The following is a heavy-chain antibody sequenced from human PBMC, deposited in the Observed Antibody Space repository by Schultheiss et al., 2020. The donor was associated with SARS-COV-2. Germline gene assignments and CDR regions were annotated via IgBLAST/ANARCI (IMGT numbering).Heavy chain of an antibody. CDR3: AGSYGDYVASGFDW. CDR2: INHSGST. V-gene: IGHV4-61*08. J-gene: IGHJ4*02. D-gene: IGHD4-17*01. CDR1: GGSISSGGYY. Sequence: SQTLSLTCTVSGGSISSGGYYWSWIRQPPGKGLEWIGEINHSGSTNYNPSLKSRVTISVDTSKNQFSLKLSSVTAADTAVYYCAGSYGDYVASGFDWWGQGTLVTVSS.